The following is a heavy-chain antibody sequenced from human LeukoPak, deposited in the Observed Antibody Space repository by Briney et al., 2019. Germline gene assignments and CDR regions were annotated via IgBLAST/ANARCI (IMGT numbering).Heavy chain of an antibody. CDR3: AHGAMYQLDY. CDR2: IIGGGGST. J-gene: IGHJ4*02. V-gene: IGHV3-23*01. D-gene: IGHD2-2*01. CDR1: GFPFSSHG. Sequence: GGSLRLSCAASGFPFSSHGMSWVRQAPGKGLEWVSGIIGGGGSTYYADSVKGRFTISGDNSRNTLFLQMNSLGAEDTAVYYCAHGAMYQLDYWGQGTLVTVSS.